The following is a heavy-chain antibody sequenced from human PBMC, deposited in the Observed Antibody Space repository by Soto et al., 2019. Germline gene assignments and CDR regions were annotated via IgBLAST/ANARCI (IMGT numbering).Heavy chain of an antibody. CDR3: ARETAHRGASGRPLLPENFDS. J-gene: IGHJ4*02. V-gene: IGHV1-69*06. Sequence: QEQPVQSGAEVKKPGSSMKVSCKASGGIFSSFAISWVRQAPGQGLEWMGGIIPVFGTTNYAQKFQDRVTITADKATSTVYLELTDLISNDTAVYYCARETAHRGASGRPLLPENFDSWGQGTLVTVSS. CDR1: GGIFSSFA. CDR2: IIPVFGTT. D-gene: IGHD3-10*01.